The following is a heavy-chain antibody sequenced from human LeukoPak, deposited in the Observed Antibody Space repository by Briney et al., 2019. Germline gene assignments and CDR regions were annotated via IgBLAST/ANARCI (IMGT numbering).Heavy chain of an antibody. Sequence: GGSLRLSCAASGFTFSDHYMDWVRQAPGKGLEWVGRTRNKANSYTTEYAASVKGRFTISRDDSKNSLYLQMNSLKTEDTAVYYCATTSAYCGGDCYWRGYYFDYWGQGTLVTVPS. CDR2: TRNKANSYTT. CDR3: ATTSAYCGGDCYWRGYYFDY. J-gene: IGHJ4*02. V-gene: IGHV3-72*01. D-gene: IGHD2-21*02. CDR1: GFTFSDHY.